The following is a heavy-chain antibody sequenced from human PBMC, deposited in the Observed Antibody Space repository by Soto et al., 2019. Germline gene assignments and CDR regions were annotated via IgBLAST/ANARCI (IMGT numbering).Heavy chain of an antibody. V-gene: IGHV3-23*01. D-gene: IGHD6-13*01. CDR1: VFTFSSYA. Sequence: PGGSLRLSCAASVFTFSSYAMSWVRQAPGKGLEWVSAISGSGGSTYYADSVKGRFTISRDNSKNTLYLQMNSLRAEDTAVYYCTKDASSSWYEDYWGQGTLVTVSS. J-gene: IGHJ4*02. CDR3: TKDASSSWYEDY. CDR2: ISGSGGST.